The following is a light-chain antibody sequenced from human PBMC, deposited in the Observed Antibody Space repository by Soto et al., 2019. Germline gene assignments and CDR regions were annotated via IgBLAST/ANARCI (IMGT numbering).Light chain of an antibody. Sequence: AILVTQSPSSLSASVGDRVTITCRASQDIRGALAWYQQKPGKAAKLLIFDVSTVQRGVPSRLSGRGSGTEFTHTITSLQPEDFATYYCQQLNIYPITICQGTRL. J-gene: IGKJ5*01. V-gene: IGKV1-13*02. CDR1: QDIRGA. CDR2: DVS. CDR3: QQLNIYPIT.